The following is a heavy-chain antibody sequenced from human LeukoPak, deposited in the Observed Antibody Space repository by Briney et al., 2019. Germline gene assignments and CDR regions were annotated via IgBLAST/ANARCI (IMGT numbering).Heavy chain of an antibody. CDR3: ARSKAHLSTSWYGTWFDP. D-gene: IGHD2-2*01. CDR2: MYHSGDT. Sequence: NPSETLSLTCTVSGYAVSSGYYWGWIRQPPGKGLEWIGSMYHSGDTYYNQSLKSRVTISVDTSKNQLSLKLNSVTAADTAVYYCARSKAHLSTSWYGTWFDPWGQGNLVTVSS. CDR1: GYAVSSGYY. J-gene: IGHJ5*02. V-gene: IGHV4-38-2*02.